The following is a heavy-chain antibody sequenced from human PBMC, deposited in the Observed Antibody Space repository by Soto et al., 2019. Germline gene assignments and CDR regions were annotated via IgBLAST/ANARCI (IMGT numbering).Heavy chain of an antibody. CDR2: ISSSGSTI. V-gene: IGHV3-48*03. CDR3: ARDYYDSSGSRGAFDI. D-gene: IGHD3-22*01. J-gene: IGHJ3*02. CDR1: GFTFSSYE. Sequence: GGSLRLSCAASGFTFSSYEMNWVRQAPGKGLEWVSYISSSGSTIYYADSVKGRFTISRDNAKNSLYLQMNSLRAEDTAVYYRARDYYDSSGSRGAFDIWGQGTMVTVSS.